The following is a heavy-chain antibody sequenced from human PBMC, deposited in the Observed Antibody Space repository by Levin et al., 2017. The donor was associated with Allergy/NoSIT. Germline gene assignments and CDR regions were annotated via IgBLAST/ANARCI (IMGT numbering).Heavy chain of an antibody. CDR1: EYTLTNLA. V-gene: IGHV1-24*01. D-gene: IGHD3-3*01. CDR3: ATIYDFPSGLDV. CDR2: FDPENAVT. Sequence: PGGSLRLSCKVSEYTLTNLAMHWVRQAPGKGLEWMGGFDPENAVTVYAQKFQGRVIMTEDTSTDTAYMELRSLTSEDTAVYYCATIYDFPSGLDVWGQGTTVTVSS. J-gene: IGHJ6*02.